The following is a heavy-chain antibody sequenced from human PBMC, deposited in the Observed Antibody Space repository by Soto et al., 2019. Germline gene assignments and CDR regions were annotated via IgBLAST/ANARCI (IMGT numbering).Heavy chain of an antibody. CDR1: GGTFSSYA. D-gene: IGHD3-3*01. Sequence: QVQLVQSGAEVKKPGTSVKVSCKASGGTFSSYAISWVRQAPGQGLEWMGGIIPIFGTANYAQKFQGRVTITADESTSTPYMELSSLRSEDTAVYYCARGTYYDFWSGYYPFYYFDYWGQGTLVTVSS. CDR2: IIPIFGTA. CDR3: ARGTYYDFWSGYYPFYYFDY. V-gene: IGHV1-69*01. J-gene: IGHJ4*02.